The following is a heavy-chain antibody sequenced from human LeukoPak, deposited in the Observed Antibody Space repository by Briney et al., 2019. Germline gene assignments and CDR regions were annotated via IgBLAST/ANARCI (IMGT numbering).Heavy chain of an antibody. J-gene: IGHJ3*02. CDR3: ARMPVTRFFDI. CDR1: GYTFTGYY. V-gene: IGHV1-2*06. D-gene: IGHD4-17*01. Sequence: ASVKVSRKASGYTFTGYYMHWVRQAPGQGLEWMGRINPNSGGTNYAQKFQGRVTMTRDTSISTAYMELSRLRSDDTAVYYCARMPVTRFFDIWGQGTMVTVSS. CDR2: INPNSGGT.